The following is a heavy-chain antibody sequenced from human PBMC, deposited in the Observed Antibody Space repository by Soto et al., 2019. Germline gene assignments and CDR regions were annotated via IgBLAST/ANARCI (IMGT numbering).Heavy chain of an antibody. CDR3: AKDPRYSSSDY. V-gene: IGHV3-21*04. CDR1: GFTFRLYS. CDR2: ISDNGKYI. J-gene: IGHJ4*02. Sequence: PGGSLRLSCAASGFTFRLYSLNWVRQAPGKGLEWVSSISDNGKYIYYADSVKGRFTISRDNAKNSLYLQMNSLRAEDTAVYYCAKDPRYSSSDYWGQGTLVTVSS. D-gene: IGHD6-13*01.